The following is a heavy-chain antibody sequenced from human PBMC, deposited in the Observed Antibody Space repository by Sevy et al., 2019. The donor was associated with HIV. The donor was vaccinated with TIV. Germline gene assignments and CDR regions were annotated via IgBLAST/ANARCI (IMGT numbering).Heavy chain of an antibody. CDR1: GFTFSSYW. CDR3: ARDQGSSSPDFDY. J-gene: IGHJ4*02. CDR2: IKQDGSEK. V-gene: IGHV3-7*03. Sequence: GGSLRLSCAASGFTFSSYWMSWVRQAPGKGLEWVANIKQDGSEKYYVDSVKGRFTISRDNAKNSLYLQMNSLRAEDMAVYYCARDQGSSSPDFDYWGQGTLVTVSS. D-gene: IGHD6-6*01.